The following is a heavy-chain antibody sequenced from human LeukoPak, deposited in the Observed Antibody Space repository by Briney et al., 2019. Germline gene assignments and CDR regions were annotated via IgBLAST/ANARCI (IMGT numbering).Heavy chain of an antibody. CDR2: ISSNGGST. D-gene: IGHD3-9*01. J-gene: IGHJ3*02. V-gene: IGHV3-64*01. CDR1: GFTFSSYA. CDR3: ARESPFEQPSEEYDAFDI. Sequence: GSLRLSCTASGFTFSSYAMHWVRQAPGKGLEYVSAISSNGGSTYYANSVKGRFTISRDNAKNSLYLQMNSLRAEDTAVYYCARESPFEQPSEEYDAFDIWGQGTMVTVSS.